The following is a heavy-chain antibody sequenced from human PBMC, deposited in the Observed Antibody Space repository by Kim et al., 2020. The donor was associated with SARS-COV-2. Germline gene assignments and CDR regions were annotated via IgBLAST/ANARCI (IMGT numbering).Heavy chain of an antibody. CDR3: AKAESSSWNFDY. CDR1: GFTFSSYG. J-gene: IGHJ4*02. Sequence: GGSLRLSCAASGFTFSSYGMHWVRQAPGKGLEWVAVISYDGSNKYYADSVKGRFTISRDNSKNTLYLQMNSLRAEDTAVYYCAKAESSSWNFDYWGQGTLVTVAS. V-gene: IGHV3-30*18. CDR2: ISYDGSNK. D-gene: IGHD6-13*01.